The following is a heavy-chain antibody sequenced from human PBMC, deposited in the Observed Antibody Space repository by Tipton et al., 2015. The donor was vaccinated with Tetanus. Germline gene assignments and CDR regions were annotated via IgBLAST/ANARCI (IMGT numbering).Heavy chain of an antibody. Sequence: TLSLTCAVTGGSISGPNWWSWVRQIPGKGLEWIGEVVVGDSNYNPSLKSRVTMSVDNSKNQFSLKLNSVTAADTAVYYCARESITIFGVVSIDYWGQGTLVTVSS. V-gene: IGHV4-4*02. J-gene: IGHJ4*02. CDR2: VVVGDS. CDR1: GGSISGPNW. CDR3: ARESITIFGVVSIDY. D-gene: IGHD3-3*01.